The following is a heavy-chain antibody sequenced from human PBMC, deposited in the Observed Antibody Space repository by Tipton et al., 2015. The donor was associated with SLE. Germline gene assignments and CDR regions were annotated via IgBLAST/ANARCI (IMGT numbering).Heavy chain of an antibody. CDR3: ARSQWEPGYMDV. Sequence: TLSLTCTVSGVSISSASYYWNWIRQPAGKGLEWIGRAYTTGSPYYNPSLESRVAISVDTSKNQFSLKLSSVTAADTAVYYCARSQWEPGYMDVWGKGTTVTVSS. V-gene: IGHV4-61*02. J-gene: IGHJ6*03. CDR1: GVSISSASYY. CDR2: AYTTGSP. D-gene: IGHD1-26*01.